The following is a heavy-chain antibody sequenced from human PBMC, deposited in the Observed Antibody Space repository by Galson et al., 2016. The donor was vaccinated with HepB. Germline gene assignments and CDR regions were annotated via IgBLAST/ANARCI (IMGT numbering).Heavy chain of an antibody. CDR2: TYYRAKWNN. Sequence: CAISGDSVSSNSAAWNWIRQSPSRGLEWLGRTYYRAKWNNDYAVSVKSRITINPATSKNQFSLQLNTVIAADTAGYYCARALPGYERGQFFDYCGQGTLVTVST. J-gene: IGHJ4*02. CDR3: ARALPGYERGQFFDY. D-gene: IGHD3-3*01. CDR1: GDSVSSNSAA. V-gene: IGHV6-1*01.